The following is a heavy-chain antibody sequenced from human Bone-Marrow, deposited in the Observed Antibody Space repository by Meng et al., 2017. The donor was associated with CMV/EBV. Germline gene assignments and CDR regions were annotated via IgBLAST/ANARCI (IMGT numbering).Heavy chain of an antibody. CDR1: GFTFSSYS. CDR2: ISSSSSYI. Sequence: GESLKISCAASGFTFSSYSMNWVRQAPGKGLEWVSSISSSSSYIYYADSVKGRFTISRDNAKNSPYLQMNSLRAEDTAVYYCARDGYSSSFFDYWGQGTLVTVSS. J-gene: IGHJ4*02. V-gene: IGHV3-21*01. CDR3: ARDGYSSSFFDY. D-gene: IGHD6-6*01.